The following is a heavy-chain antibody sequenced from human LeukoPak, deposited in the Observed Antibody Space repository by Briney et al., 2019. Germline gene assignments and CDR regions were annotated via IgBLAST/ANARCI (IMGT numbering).Heavy chain of an antibody. J-gene: IGHJ6*02. CDR1: GGTFSSYA. V-gene: IGHV1-69*01. D-gene: IGHD3-10*01. Sequence: GASVKVSCKASGGTFSSYAISWVRQAPGQGLEWMGGIIPIFGTANYAQKFQGRVTITADESTSTAYMELSSLRSEDTAVYYCATGDYGSGPYGMDVWGQGTTVTVSS. CDR3: ATGDYGSGPYGMDV. CDR2: IIPIFGTA.